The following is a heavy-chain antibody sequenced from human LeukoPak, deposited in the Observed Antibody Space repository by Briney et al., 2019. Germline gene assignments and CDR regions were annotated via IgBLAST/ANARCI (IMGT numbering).Heavy chain of an antibody. V-gene: IGHV1-18*04. Sequence: ASVKVSCKASGYTFTGYYLHWVRQAPGQGLEWMGWISAYNGNTNYAQKLQGRVTMTTDTSTSTAYMELRSLRSDDTAVYYCARGESSGWYEFDDYWGQGTLVTVSS. D-gene: IGHD6-19*01. CDR3: ARGESSGWYEFDDY. J-gene: IGHJ4*02. CDR2: ISAYNGNT. CDR1: GYTFTGYY.